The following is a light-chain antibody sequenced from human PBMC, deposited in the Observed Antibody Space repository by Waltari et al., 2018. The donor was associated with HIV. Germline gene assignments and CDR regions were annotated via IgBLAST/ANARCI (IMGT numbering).Light chain of an antibody. CDR2: GAS. V-gene: IGKV3-20*01. CDR1: PPVSISA. Sequence: TVLTQSPHTLSLSPGETATLSCRASPPVSISALAWYKQQTGQAPRLLIYGASNRATGIPDRFSGSVSGTEFTLTISRLGPEDFAVYYCQHYDTSRPVYTFGQGTKREIK. CDR3: QHYDTSRPVYT. J-gene: IGKJ2*01.